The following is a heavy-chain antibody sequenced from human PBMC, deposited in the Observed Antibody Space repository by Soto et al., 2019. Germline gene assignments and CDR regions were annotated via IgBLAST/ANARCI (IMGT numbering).Heavy chain of an antibody. CDR1: GFSLNSRGVG. D-gene: IGHD5-12*01. Sequence: SGPTLVNPTQTLTLTCTFSGFSLNSRGVGVGWIRQPPGKALEWLALIYWDEDKHFSPSLKSRLTLTTNTSKNQVVLKMTNMDPVDTGTYYCAHSYEAFDIWGQGTMVTVSS. V-gene: IGHV2-5*02. CDR3: AHSYEAFDI. J-gene: IGHJ3*02. CDR2: IYWDEDK.